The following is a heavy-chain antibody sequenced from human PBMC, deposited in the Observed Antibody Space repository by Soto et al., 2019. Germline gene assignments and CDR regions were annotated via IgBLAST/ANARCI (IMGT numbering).Heavy chain of an antibody. CDR2: IHHSGTT. Sequence: SETLSLTCAVSGGSISSSNWWHWVRQPPGKGLEWIGEIHHSGTTNYNPSLKSRVAISVDKSKNQFSLKLNSVTAADTAVYYCGRVRQYCSGTSCYLDPWGQGALVTVSS. J-gene: IGHJ5*02. CDR3: GRVRQYCSGTSCYLDP. D-gene: IGHD2-2*01. CDR1: GGSISSSNW. V-gene: IGHV4-4*02.